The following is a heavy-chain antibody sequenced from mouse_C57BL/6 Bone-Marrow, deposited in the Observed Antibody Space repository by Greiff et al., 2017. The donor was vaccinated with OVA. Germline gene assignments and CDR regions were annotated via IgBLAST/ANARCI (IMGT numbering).Heavy chain of an antibody. CDR2: IYPRSGNT. Sequence: QVHLHQSGAELARPGASVKLSCKSSGYTFTSYGISWVKQRTGQGLEWIGEIYPRSGNTYYNEKFKGKATLTADKSSSTAYMELRSLTSEDSAVYFCARNGYYGSSYGFDYWGQGTTLTVSS. J-gene: IGHJ2*01. CDR1: GYTFTSYG. D-gene: IGHD1-1*01. V-gene: IGHV1-81*01. CDR3: ARNGYYGSSYGFDY.